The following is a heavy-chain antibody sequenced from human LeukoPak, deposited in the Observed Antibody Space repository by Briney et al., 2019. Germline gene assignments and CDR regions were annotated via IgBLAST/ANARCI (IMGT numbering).Heavy chain of an antibody. CDR3: ARYDSLGDPPDY. CDR2: TYYRSKWYF. Sequence: SQTLSLTCAISGDSVSSTSSAWNWIRQSPSGGLEWLGRTYYRSKWYFEYAVSVKSRITINPDTSKNQFSLRLNSVAPGDTAVYYCARYDSLGDPPDYWGQGTLVTVSS. V-gene: IGHV6-1*01. D-gene: IGHD2-21*01. CDR1: GDSVSSTSSA. J-gene: IGHJ4*02.